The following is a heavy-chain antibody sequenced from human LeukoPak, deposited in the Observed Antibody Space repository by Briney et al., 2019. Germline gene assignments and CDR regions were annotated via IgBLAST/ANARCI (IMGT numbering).Heavy chain of an antibody. V-gene: IGHV4-59*01. CDR3: ARVPVSGWDFDY. CDR2: IYYSGST. CDR1: GDSINSYY. J-gene: IGHJ4*02. Sequence: LETLSLTCTVSGDSINSYYWSWIRQPPGTGLEWIGYIYYSGSTNYNPSLKSRVTISVDTSKNHFSLKLGSVTAADTAVYYCARVPVSGWDFDYWGQGTLVTVSS. D-gene: IGHD6-19*01.